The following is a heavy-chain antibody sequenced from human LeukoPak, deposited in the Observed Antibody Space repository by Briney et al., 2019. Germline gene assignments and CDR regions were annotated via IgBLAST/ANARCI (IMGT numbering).Heavy chain of an antibody. V-gene: IGHV1-24*01. Sequence: ASVKVSFKVSGYTVPELSMHWVRQAPGKGLEWMGGFDPEDGETIYAQKFQGRVTMTEDTSTDTAYMELSSLRSEDTAVYYCATTEAVAGTRDWFDPWGQGTLVTVSS. CDR3: ATTEAVAGTRDWFDP. CDR1: GYTVPELS. CDR2: FDPEDGET. D-gene: IGHD6-19*01. J-gene: IGHJ5*02.